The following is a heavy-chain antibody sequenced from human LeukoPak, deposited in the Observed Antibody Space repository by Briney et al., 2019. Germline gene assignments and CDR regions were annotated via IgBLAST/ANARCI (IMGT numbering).Heavy chain of an antibody. J-gene: IGHJ4*02. CDR3: ARTGYYYDSSGQYYFDY. Sequence: ASVKVSCKASGYTFTNYYIHWVRQAPGQGLECMGIINPSGGSTNYAQKFQGRVTMTRDTSTSTVYMELSSLRSEDTAVYYCARTGYYYDSSGQYYFDYWGQGTLVTVSS. V-gene: IGHV1-46*01. CDR1: GYTFTNYY. CDR2: INPSGGST. D-gene: IGHD3-22*01.